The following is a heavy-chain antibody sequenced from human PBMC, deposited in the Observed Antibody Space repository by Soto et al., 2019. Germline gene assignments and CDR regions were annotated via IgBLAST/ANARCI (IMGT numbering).Heavy chain of an antibody. CDR2: INYSGRT. CDR3: ARYAGSSWFDY. V-gene: IGHV4-59*01. CDR1: GGSISTYY. J-gene: IGHJ4*02. Sequence: LSLTGTVSGGSISTYYWSWIRQPPGKGLEWIGYINYSGRTNYNPSLKSRVSISLDTSKKQFSLKLRSVTAADTAVYYCARYAGSSWFDYWGQGTLVTVSS. D-gene: IGHD6-13*01.